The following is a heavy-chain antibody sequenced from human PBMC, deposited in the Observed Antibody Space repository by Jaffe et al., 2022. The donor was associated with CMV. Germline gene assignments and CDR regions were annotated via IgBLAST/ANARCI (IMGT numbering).Heavy chain of an antibody. CDR3: ARGESTNWGIFDY. V-gene: IGHV3-7*01. J-gene: IGHJ4*02. CDR2: IKEDGSEK. D-gene: IGHD7-27*01. Sequence: EVQLVESGGGLVQPGGSLRLSCAASGFTFSNYWMNWVRQAPGKGLEWVATIKEDGSEKNYVDSVKGRFTISRDNAKNSLFLHLNSLRAEDTAVYYCARGESTNWGIFDYWGQGTLVTVSS. CDR1: GFTFSNYW.